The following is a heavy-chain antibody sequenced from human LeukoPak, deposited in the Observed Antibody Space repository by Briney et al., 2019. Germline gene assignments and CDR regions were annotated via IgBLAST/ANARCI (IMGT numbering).Heavy chain of an antibody. J-gene: IGHJ4*02. D-gene: IGHD3-22*01. CDR2: INHSGST. Sequence: SETLSLTCAVYGGSFSGYYWSWIRQPPGKGLEWIGEINHSGSTNYNPSLKSRVTISVDTSKNQFSLKLSSVTAADTAAYYCARGLYQGYYYDSSGYGSPTDYWGQGTLVTVSS. CDR3: ARGLYQGYYYDSSGYGSPTDY. CDR1: GGSFSGYY. V-gene: IGHV4-34*01.